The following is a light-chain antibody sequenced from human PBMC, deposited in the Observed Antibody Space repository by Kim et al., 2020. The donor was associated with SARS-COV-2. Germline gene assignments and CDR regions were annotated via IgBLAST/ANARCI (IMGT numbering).Light chain of an antibody. J-gene: IGKJ1*01. Sequence: SASVGVRVTITCRASQSSSTSLALYQQIPGKAPKLLIYGASILESGVPSRFSGSGSGTEFTLTISSLQPDDFGTYYCQQYNIYSAFGQGTKVDIK. CDR1: QSSSTS. CDR3: QQYNIYSA. V-gene: IGKV1-5*03. CDR2: GAS.